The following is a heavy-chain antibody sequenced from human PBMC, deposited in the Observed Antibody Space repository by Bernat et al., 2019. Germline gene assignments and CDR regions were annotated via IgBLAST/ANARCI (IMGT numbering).Heavy chain of an antibody. V-gene: IGHV3-64D*06. J-gene: IGHJ4*02. CDR3: VKDLGYDFWSGGFFDY. CDR1: GFTFSSYA. Sequence: EVQLVESGGGLVQPGGSPRLSCSASGFTFSSYAMHWVRQAPGKGLEYVSAISSNGGSTYYADSVKGRFTISRDNSKNTLYLQMSSLRAEDTAVYYCVKDLGYDFWSGGFFDYWGQGTLVTVSS. CDR2: ISSNGGST. D-gene: IGHD3-3*01.